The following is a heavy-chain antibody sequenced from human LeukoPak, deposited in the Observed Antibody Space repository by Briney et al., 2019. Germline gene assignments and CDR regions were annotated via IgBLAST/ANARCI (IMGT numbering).Heavy chain of an antibody. J-gene: IGHJ2*01. Sequence: PSETLSLTCRVSGGSITSSSHYRGWIRQSPEKGLEWIGSIYYSGSTYYNPSLNSRVTISIDTSRSQFSLKLNSVTDADTAIFYCARHVAYCNDSRCYSAWYFDLWGRGTLVTVSS. CDR3: ARHVAYCNDSRCYSAWYFDL. D-gene: IGHD2-15*01. CDR2: IYYSGST. V-gene: IGHV4-39*01. CDR1: GGSITSSSHY.